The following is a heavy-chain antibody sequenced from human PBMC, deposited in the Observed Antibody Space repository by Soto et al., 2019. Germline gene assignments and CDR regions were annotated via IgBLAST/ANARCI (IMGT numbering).Heavy chain of an antibody. V-gene: IGHV1-18*01. Sequence: QVQLVQSGAEVKKPGASVKVSCKASGYTFTSYGISWVRQAPGQGLEWMGWNSAYNGNTNYAQKLQGRATMTTDTSTSTAYMELRSLRSDDTAVYYCARVPHIRGQLAPFDYWGQGTLVTVSS. CDR3: ARVPHIRGQLAPFDY. CDR1: GYTFTSYG. CDR2: NSAYNGNT. D-gene: IGHD6-6*01. J-gene: IGHJ4*02.